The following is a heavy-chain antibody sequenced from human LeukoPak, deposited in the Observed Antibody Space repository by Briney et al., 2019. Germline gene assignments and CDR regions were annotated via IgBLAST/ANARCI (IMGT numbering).Heavy chain of an antibody. J-gene: IGHJ6*04. V-gene: IGHV4-59*01. CDR3: ARGTGGYYYGMDV. D-gene: IGHD2-15*01. Sequence: SETLSLTCTVSGGSISSYYWSWIRQPPGKGLEWIGYIYYSGSTNYNPSLKSRVTISVDTSKNQFSLKLSSVTAADTAVYYCARGTGGYYYGMDVWGEGTTVTVSS. CDR1: GGSISSYY. CDR2: IYYSGST.